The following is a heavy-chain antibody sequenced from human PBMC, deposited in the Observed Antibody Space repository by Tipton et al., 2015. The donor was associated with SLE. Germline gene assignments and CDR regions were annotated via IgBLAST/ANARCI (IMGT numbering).Heavy chain of an antibody. D-gene: IGHD3-10*01. V-gene: IGHV4-59*08. CDR1: GGSISSYY. J-gene: IGHJ5*02. CDR2: IYYSGST. CDR3: ARIRSGLHSWGFDP. Sequence: TLSLTCTVSGGSISSYYWSWIRQPPGKGLEWIGYIYYSGSTNYNPSLKSRVTISVDTSKNQFSLKLSSVTAADTAVYYCARIRSGLHSWGFDPWGQGTLVTVSS.